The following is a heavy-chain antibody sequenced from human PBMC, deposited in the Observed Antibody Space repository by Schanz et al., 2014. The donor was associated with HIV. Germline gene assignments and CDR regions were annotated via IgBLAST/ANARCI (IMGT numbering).Heavy chain of an antibody. CDR1: GFSFSNYG. V-gene: IGHV3-15*01. Sequence: EEQLVESGGGLVQPGGSLRLSCAASGFSFSNYGIHWVRQAPGKGLEWVGRIKSKTDGGTTDYAAPVRGRFTSSRDDSKNTLYLQMNSLKTVDTAVYYCTTDNYDFWSGYPHFDYWGQGTLVTVSS. J-gene: IGHJ4*02. CDR2: IKSKTDGGTT. CDR3: TTDNYDFWSGYPHFDY. D-gene: IGHD3-3*01.